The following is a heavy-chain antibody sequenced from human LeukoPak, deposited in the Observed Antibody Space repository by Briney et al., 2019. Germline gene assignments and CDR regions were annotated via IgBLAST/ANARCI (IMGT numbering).Heavy chain of an antibody. CDR3: AREPYYYDSSGYPRKQDALDI. CDR2: IKQDGSEK. J-gene: IGHJ3*02. V-gene: IGHV3-7*01. D-gene: IGHD3-22*01. CDR1: GFTFSSYW. Sequence: PGGSLRLSCAASGFTFSSYWMSWVRQAPGKGLEWVANIKQDGSEKYYVDSVKGRFTISRDNAKNTLYLQMNSLRAEDTAVYYCAREPYYYDSSGYPRKQDALDIWGQGTMVTVSS.